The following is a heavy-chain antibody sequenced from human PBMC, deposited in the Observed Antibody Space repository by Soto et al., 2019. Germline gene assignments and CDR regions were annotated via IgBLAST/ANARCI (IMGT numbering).Heavy chain of an antibody. V-gene: IGHV4-39*01. CDR2: VYYNGFP. CDR3: ARMGDFWSGPGEPDP. D-gene: IGHD3-3*01. CDR1: GGSISSSNYY. J-gene: IGHJ5*02. Sequence: QLQLRESGPGLVKPSETLSLTCTVSGGSISSSNYYWAWIRQSPGKGLEWIGSVYYNGFPYYNPSLQGRVTNSVGKSQKPFPLKPTSVTAGDTGVYFCARMGDFWSGPGEPDPWGQGTLVTVSS.